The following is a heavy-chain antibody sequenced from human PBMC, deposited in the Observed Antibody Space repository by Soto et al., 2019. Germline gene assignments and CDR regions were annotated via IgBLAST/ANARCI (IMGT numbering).Heavy chain of an antibody. V-gene: IGHV1-69*01. CDR2: IIPMFGTA. CDR1: GGTFSTYA. CDR3: ARLPDYFTRSGDYYGVEY. Sequence: QVQLVQSGAEVKKPGSSVKVSCKASGGTFSTYAISWVRQAPGQGLEWMGGIIPMFGTAKYAQKFQGRVRITGDESTTTAYMELSSLGSDDTAVYYCARLPDYFTRSGDYYGVEYWGQGTLVTVSS. D-gene: IGHD3-22*01. J-gene: IGHJ4*02.